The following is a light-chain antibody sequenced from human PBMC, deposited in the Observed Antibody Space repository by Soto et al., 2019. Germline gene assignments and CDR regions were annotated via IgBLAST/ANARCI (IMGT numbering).Light chain of an antibody. J-gene: IGLJ3*02. CDR3: MIWHNSAWM. CDR2: YKSDSDN. Sequence: QAVVTQPASLSASPGASASLTCTLRSGLNVGSYKISWYQQKPGSPPQYLLTYKSDSDNHQASGVPSRFSGSKDASANAGLLVISGLQSEDEADYYCMIWHNSAWMFGGGTKLTV. CDR1: SGLNVGSYK. V-gene: IGLV5-45*01.